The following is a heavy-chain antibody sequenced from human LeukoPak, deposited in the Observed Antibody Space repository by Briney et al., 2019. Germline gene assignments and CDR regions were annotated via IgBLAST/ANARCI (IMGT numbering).Heavy chain of an antibody. CDR3: VGGYGWLPDY. CDR1: GITLSELW. D-gene: IGHD6-19*01. J-gene: IGHJ4*02. CDR2: IKQDGSER. V-gene: IGHV3-7*04. Sequence: GWSLRLSCAGYGITLSELWMNWVRQVPGKGLEWVANIKQDGSEREYVDSVKGRFTISGDNAKNSVYLQMNSLRVDDTAVYYCVGGYGWLPDYWGQGALVTVSS.